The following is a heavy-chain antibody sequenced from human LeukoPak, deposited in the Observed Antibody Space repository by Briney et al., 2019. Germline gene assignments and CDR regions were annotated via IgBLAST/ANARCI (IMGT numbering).Heavy chain of an antibody. CDR2: INPSGGST. D-gene: IGHD5-18*01. Sequence: ASVKVSCKASGYTFTSYYMHWVRQAPGQGLEWMGIINPSGGSTSYAQKFQGRVTITADKSTSTAYMELSSLRSEDTAVYYCARVDTAMVNYYYYYYMDVWGKGTTVTVSS. CDR3: ARVDTAMVNYYYYYYMDV. CDR1: GYTFTSYY. J-gene: IGHJ6*03. V-gene: IGHV1-46*01.